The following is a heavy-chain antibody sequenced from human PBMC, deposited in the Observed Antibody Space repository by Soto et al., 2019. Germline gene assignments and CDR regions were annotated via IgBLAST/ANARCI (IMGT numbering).Heavy chain of an antibody. CDR3: ARNTGRRAYFDY. CDR1: GDSINSDAYY. CDR2: IDYSGTT. V-gene: IGHV4-31*03. Sequence: LSLTCTVSGDSINSDAYYWSWIRQYPGKGLEWLGHIDYSGTTYYTPSLRSRLTMSGDTSKNQVSLKLSSVTAADTAVYYCARNTGRRAYFDYWGQGILVTVSS. D-gene: IGHD4-17*01. J-gene: IGHJ4*02.